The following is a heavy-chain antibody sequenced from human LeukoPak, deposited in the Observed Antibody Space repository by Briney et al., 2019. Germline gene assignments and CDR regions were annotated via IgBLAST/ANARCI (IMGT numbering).Heavy chain of an antibody. CDR1: GFTFSGYA. J-gene: IGHJ4*02. CDR2: ISGSGGST. CDR3: AKASPPSPLKITMVRGVIDY. D-gene: IGHD3-10*01. V-gene: IGHV3-23*01. Sequence: PGGSLRLSCAASGFTFSGYAMSWVRQAPGKGLEWVSAISGSGGSTYYADSVKGRFTISRDNSKNTLYLQMNSLGAEDTAVYYCAKASPPSPLKITMVRGVIDYWGQGTLVTVSS.